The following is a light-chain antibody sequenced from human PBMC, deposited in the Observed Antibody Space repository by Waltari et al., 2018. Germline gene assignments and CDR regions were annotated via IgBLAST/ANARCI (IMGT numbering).Light chain of an antibody. CDR2: DVI. J-gene: IGLJ3*02. Sequence: QSALTQPASVSGSTGQSITIPCTGTSSDVGAYNYVSWYQQHPGKAPKLIIYDVIKRPSGVSDRFSGSKSGNTASLTITGLQAEDEADYYCNSYTSSSTLVFGGGTELTVL. V-gene: IGLV2-14*01. CDR3: NSYTSSSTLV. CDR1: SSDVGAYNY.